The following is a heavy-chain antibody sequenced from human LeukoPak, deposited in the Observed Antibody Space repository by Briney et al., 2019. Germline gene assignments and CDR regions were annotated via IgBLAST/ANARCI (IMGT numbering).Heavy chain of an antibody. D-gene: IGHD2-2*01. CDR1: GYTFTSYD. Sequence: ASVKVSCKASGYTFTSYDINWVRQAPGQGLEWMGGVMPMFNTSNYAQKFQGRVTITADENTSTVYMELSSLRSEDTAVYYCAKVQNEVVPIAMRGWFDPWGQGTLVAVSS. CDR2: VMPMFNTS. J-gene: IGHJ5*02. CDR3: AKVQNEVVPIAMRGWFDP. V-gene: IGHV1-69*13.